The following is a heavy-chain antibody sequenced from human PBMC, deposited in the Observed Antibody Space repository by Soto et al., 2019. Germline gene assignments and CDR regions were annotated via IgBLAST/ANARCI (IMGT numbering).Heavy chain of an antibody. D-gene: IGHD6-25*01. CDR1: GPTFSSYG. Sequence: AGGSLRLSCAASGPTFSSYGMHWVRQAPGKGLEWVALISNDGYNKYYADSVKGRFTISRDNSKNTLYLQMNSLRAEDTAVYYCARTNPAGPRAFDIWGQGTMVTVSS. V-gene: IGHV3-30*03. CDR2: ISNDGYNK. J-gene: IGHJ3*02. CDR3: ARTNPAGPRAFDI.